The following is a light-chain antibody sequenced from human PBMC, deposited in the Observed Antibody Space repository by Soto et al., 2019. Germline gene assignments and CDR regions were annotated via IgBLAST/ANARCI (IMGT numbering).Light chain of an antibody. CDR2: EVS. CDR1: SSDVGGYKY. CDR3: SSYAGSNDVI. V-gene: IGLV2-8*01. Sequence: QSVLTQPPSASGSPGQSVTISCTGTSSDVGGYKYVSWYQQHPGKAPKLMIYEVSKRPSGVPDRFSGSKSGNPASLTVSGLQAEDEADYYCSSYAGSNDVIFGGGTKVTVL. J-gene: IGLJ2*01.